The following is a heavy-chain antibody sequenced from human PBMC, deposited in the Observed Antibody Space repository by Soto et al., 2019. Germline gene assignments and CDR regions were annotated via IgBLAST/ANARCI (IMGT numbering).Heavy chain of an antibody. Sequence: GGSLRLSCAASGFTFGSYWMSWVRQAPGKGLEWVANIKQDGSEKYYVDSVKGRFTISRDNAKNSLYLQMNSLRAEDTAVYYCARDSRYCSSTSCYTRWAFDIWGQGTMVTVSS. J-gene: IGHJ3*02. CDR1: GFTFGSYW. V-gene: IGHV3-7*01. D-gene: IGHD2-2*02. CDR3: ARDSRYCSSTSCYTRWAFDI. CDR2: IKQDGSEK.